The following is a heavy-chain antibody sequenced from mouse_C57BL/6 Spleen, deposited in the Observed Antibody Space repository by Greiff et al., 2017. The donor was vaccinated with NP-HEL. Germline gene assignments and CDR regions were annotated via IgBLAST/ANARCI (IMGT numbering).Heavy chain of an antibody. J-gene: IGHJ2*01. CDR3: ARDYGSSYGRYFDY. CDR2: IHPNSGST. CDR1: GYTFTSYW. Sequence: QVQLQQSGAELVKPGASVKLSCKASGYTFTSYWMHWVKQRPGQGLEWIGMIHPNSGSTNYNEKFKSKATLSVDKSSSTAYMQLSSLTSEDSAVYYCARDYGSSYGRYFDYWGQGTTLTVSS. V-gene: IGHV1-64*01. D-gene: IGHD1-1*01.